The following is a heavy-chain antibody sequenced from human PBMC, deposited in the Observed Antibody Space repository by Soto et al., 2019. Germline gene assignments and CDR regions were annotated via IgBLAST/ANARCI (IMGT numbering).Heavy chain of an antibody. D-gene: IGHD6-13*01. CDR2: LYSSGKT. CDR1: GGSVRSSGYY. Sequence: SETLSLTCTVSGGSVRSSGYYWAWIRQPPGKGLEWIGSLYSSGKTYRNPSLKSRVTMSDDTSKNQFSLKLSSVTAADTAVYYCARDRQQLVRGYNWFDPWGQGTLVTVSS. V-gene: IGHV4-39*07. J-gene: IGHJ5*02. CDR3: ARDRQQLVRGYNWFDP.